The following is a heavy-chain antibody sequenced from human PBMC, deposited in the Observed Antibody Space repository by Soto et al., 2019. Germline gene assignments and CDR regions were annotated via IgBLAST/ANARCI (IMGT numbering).Heavy chain of an antibody. J-gene: IGHJ6*02. V-gene: IGHV4-30-2*01. D-gene: IGHD4-17*01. CDR1: GGSISSGGYS. Sequence: PSETLSLTCAVSGGSISSGGYSWSWIRQPPGKGLEWIGYMYHSGSTYYNPSLKSRVTISIDRSKNQFSLKLSSVTAADTAVYYCARGRATVVTRRYYYYGMDVWGQGTTVTVS. CDR2: MYHSGST. CDR3: ARGRATVVTRRYYYYGMDV.